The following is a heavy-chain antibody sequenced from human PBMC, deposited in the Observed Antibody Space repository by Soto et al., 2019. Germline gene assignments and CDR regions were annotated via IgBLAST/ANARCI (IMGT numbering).Heavy chain of an antibody. CDR3: ARVFEALGIAAAASGYSYGMDV. D-gene: IGHD6-13*01. V-gene: IGHV1-69*01. J-gene: IGHJ6*02. CDR1: GGTFSSYA. CDR2: IIPIFGTA. Sequence: QVQLVQSGAEVKKPGSSVKVSCKASGGTFSSYAISWVRQAPGQGLEWMGGIIPIFGTANYAQKFQGRVTITADESTSTAYMELRSLRSEDTAVYYCARVFEALGIAAAASGYSYGMDVWGQGTTVTVSS.